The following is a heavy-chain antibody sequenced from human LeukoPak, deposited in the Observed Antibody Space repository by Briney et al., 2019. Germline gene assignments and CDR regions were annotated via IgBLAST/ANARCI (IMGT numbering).Heavy chain of an antibody. CDR2: ISSSSSTI. Sequence: GGSLRLSCAASGFTFSSYSMNWVRQAPGKGLEWVSYISSSSSTIYYADSVKGRFTISRDNAKNSLYLQMNSLRAEDTAVYYCARGPGAVAGILDYWGQGTLVTVSS. V-gene: IGHV3-48*04. J-gene: IGHJ4*02. CDR1: GFTFSSYS. CDR3: ARGPGAVAGILDY. D-gene: IGHD6-19*01.